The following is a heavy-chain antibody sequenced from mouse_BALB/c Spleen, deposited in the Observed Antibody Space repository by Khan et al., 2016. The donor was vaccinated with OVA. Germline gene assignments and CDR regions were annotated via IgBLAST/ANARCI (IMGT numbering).Heavy chain of an antibody. CDR3: ARGGITTGYFDF. D-gene: IGHD2-4*01. V-gene: IGHV1-87*01. Sequence: QVQLQQSGAELARPGASVKLSCKASGYTFTNYWIQWVKQRPGQGLEWIGAIYPGDGDTRYTQKFKGKATLTADKSSSTAYMQLSSLASEDSAVYYCARGGITTGYFDFWGQGTTLTVSS. CDR1: GYTFTNYW. J-gene: IGHJ2*01. CDR2: IYPGDGDT.